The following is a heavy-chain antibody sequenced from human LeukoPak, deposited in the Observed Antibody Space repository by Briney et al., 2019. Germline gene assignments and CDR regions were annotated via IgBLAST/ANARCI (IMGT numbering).Heavy chain of an antibody. CDR3: ATDHSMANTAWWFDP. J-gene: IGHJ5*02. D-gene: IGHD5-24*01. Sequence: SSVKVSCKACGCTNTNNYMHWVRQAPGQGLEWMGVINPSGTGTSYAQKFQGRITMSRDTSTGTLYMELSRLRSEDTAFYYCATDHSMANTAWWFDPWGQGTLVTVSS. CDR1: GCTNTNNY. V-gene: IGHV1-46*01. CDR2: INPSGTGT.